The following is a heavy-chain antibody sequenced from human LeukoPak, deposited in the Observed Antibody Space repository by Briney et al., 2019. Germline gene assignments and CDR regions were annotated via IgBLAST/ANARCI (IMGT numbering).Heavy chain of an antibody. Sequence: GGSLRLSCAASGFSFSSYAMSWVRQAPGKGLEWVSTVSGSGGSTYYADSVKGRFTISRDNSKNTLYLQMNSLRAEDTAVNYCAKDDRGDNWNDLAIDFWGQGTLVTVSA. CDR2: VSGSGGST. D-gene: IGHD1-20*01. CDR1: GFSFSSYA. CDR3: AKDDRGDNWNDLAIDF. J-gene: IGHJ4*02. V-gene: IGHV3-23*01.